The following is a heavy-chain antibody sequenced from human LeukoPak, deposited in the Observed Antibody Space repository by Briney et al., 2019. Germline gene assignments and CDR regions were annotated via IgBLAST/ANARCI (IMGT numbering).Heavy chain of an antibody. Sequence: ASVKVSCKASGGTFSSYAGSWVRQAPGQGLEWMGRIIPSFGTANYAQKFQGRVTITTDESTRIAYMELSSLRSEDTAVYYCAVYYDSSGYYYSYFDYWGQGTLVTVSS. J-gene: IGHJ4*02. V-gene: IGHV1-69*05. CDR2: IIPSFGTA. CDR1: GGTFSSYA. CDR3: AVYYDSSGYYYSYFDY. D-gene: IGHD3-22*01.